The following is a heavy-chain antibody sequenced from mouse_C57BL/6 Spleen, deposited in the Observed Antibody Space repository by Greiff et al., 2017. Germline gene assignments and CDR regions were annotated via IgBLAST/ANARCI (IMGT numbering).Heavy chain of an antibody. D-gene: IGHD2-4*01. Sequence: VQLQESGPGLVAPSQSLSITCTVSGFSLTSYGVDWVRQPPGKGLEWLGVIWGGGSTNYNSALMSRLSISKDNSKSQVFLKMNSLQTDDTAMYYCALIYYDYDGRDYYAMDYWGQGTSVTVSS. CDR2: IWGGGST. V-gene: IGHV2-9*01. J-gene: IGHJ4*01. CDR3: ALIYYDYDGRDYYAMDY. CDR1: GFSLTSYG.